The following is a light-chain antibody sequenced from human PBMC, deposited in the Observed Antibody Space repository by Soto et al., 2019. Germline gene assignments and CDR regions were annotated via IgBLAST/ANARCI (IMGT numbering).Light chain of an antibody. V-gene: IGKV1-5*01. CDR2: DVS. CDR1: QSISPW. Sequence: IQMTQSPSSRSASLGDRVTITWGASQSISPWLAWYQQKPGKAPNLLIYDVSPLEGGVPSRFSGSASGTDGTITINSLHQEDGATYYCLQVYNFTRTFGQGTKVDI. CDR3: LQVYNFTRT. J-gene: IGKJ1*01.